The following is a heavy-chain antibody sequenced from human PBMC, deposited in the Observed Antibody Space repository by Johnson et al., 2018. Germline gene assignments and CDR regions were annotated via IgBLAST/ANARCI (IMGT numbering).Heavy chain of an antibody. J-gene: IGHJ3*02. CDR2: ISWNSGSI. Sequence: VQLVQSGGGVVQXGRSLRLSCAASGFTFSSHAMHWVRQAPGKGLEWVSGISWNSGSIGYAVSVKGRFTISSDNAKTSLYLQMNRLRAEDTALYYCATDIGWGTYYYGSGVAFAIWGQGTMVTVSS. CDR1: GFTFSSHA. D-gene: IGHD3-10*01. CDR3: ATDIGWGTYYYGSGVAFAI. V-gene: IGHV3-9*01.